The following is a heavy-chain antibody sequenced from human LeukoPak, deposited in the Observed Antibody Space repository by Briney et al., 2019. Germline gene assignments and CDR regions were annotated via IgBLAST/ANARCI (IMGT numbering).Heavy chain of an antibody. J-gene: IGHJ3*02. V-gene: IGHV4-30-2*01. CDR2: IYHSGST. CDR1: GGSISSGGYY. Sequence: SETLSLTCTVSGGSISSGGYYWSWIRQPPGKGLEWIGYIYHSGSTYYNPSLKSRVTISVDRSKNQFSLKLSSVTAAGTAVYYCARDAHDSSGPGPDAFDIWGQGTMVTVSS. D-gene: IGHD3-22*01. CDR3: ARDAHDSSGPGPDAFDI.